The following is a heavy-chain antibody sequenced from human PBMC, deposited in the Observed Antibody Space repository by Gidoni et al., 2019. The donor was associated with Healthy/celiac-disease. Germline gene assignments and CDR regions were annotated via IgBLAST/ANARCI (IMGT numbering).Heavy chain of an antibody. V-gene: IGHV4-59*01. D-gene: IGHD3-9*01. CDR2: IYYSGST. Sequence: QVQLQESGPGLVKPSETLSLTCTVSGGSISSYYWSWIRQPPGKGLEWIGYIYYSGSTNYTPSLKSLVTTSVDTSKTQFSLKLSSVTAADTAVYYCARDLSSGWAVDDAFDIWGQGTMVTVSS. J-gene: IGHJ3*02. CDR3: ARDLSSGWAVDDAFDI. CDR1: GGSISSYY.